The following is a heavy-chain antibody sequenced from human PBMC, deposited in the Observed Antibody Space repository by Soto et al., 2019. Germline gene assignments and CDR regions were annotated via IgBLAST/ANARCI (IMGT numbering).Heavy chain of an antibody. D-gene: IGHD3-9*01. CDR3: ARCSSPYVGHRYVMAV. J-gene: IGHJ6*02. V-gene: IGHV3-33*01. CDR1: GFTFSSYG. CDR2: IWYDGSNK. Sequence: GSLRLSCAASGFTFSSYGMHWVRQAPGKGLEWVAVIWYDGSNKYYADSVKGRFTVSRDNSKNTLYLQMNSLRAEDTAVYYCARCSSPYVGHRYVMAVSSQGT.